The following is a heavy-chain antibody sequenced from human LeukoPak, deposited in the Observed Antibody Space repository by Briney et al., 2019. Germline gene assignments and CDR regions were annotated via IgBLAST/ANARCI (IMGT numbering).Heavy chain of an antibody. CDR2: IYHSGST. Sequence: SQTLSLTCAVSGGSISSGGYSWSWIRQPPGKGLEWIGYIYHSGSTYYNPSLKSRVTISVDRSKNQFSLELSSVTAADTAVYYCARGVEGFDYWGQGTLVTVSS. J-gene: IGHJ4*02. CDR1: GGSISSGGYS. V-gene: IGHV4-30-2*01. CDR3: ARGVEGFDY.